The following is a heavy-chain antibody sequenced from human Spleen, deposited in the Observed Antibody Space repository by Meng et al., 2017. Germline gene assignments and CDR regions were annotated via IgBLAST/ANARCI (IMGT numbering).Heavy chain of an antibody. Sequence: SAPSRGTPSGTISRPRSVSRDTHRRSHWWTWVPQPPGKGLEWIGESYHSASTKYNPSLKSRVTIAVEQSKNQFSLKLSSVTAADTAVYYCATRVRGGLYYFDYWGQGTLVTVSS. V-gene: IGHV4-4*02. CDR3: ATRVRGGLYYFDY. J-gene: IGHJ4*02. CDR1: RDTHRRSHW. CDR2: SYHSAST. D-gene: IGHD3-10*01.